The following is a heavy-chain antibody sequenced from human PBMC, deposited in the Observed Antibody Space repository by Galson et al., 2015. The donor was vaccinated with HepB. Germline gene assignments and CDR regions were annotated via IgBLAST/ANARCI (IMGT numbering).Heavy chain of an antibody. Sequence: SVKVSCKASGYTFTGYYMHWVRQAPGQGLEWMGRINPNSGGTNYAQKFQGRVTMTRDTSISTAYMELSRLSSDDTAVYYCARSPTGIVGATPSRNFDYWGQGTLVTVSS. CDR2: INPNSGGT. CDR3: ARSPTGIVGATPSRNFDY. J-gene: IGHJ4*02. D-gene: IGHD1-26*01. CDR1: GYTFTGYY. V-gene: IGHV1-2*06.